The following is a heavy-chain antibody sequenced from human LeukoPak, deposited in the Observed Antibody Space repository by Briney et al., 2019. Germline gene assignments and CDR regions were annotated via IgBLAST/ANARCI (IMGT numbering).Heavy chain of an antibody. CDR1: GFTFSSYA. CDR2: ISGSGGST. J-gene: IGHJ4*02. CDR3: ASIPRGYRGYDFYYFDY. D-gene: IGHD5-12*01. Sequence: GGSLRLSCAASGFTFSSYAMSWVRQAPGKGLEWVSAISGSGGSTYYADSVKGRFTISRDNSKNTLYLQMNSLRAEDTAVYYCASIPRGYRGYDFYYFDYWGQGTLVTVSS. V-gene: IGHV3-23*01.